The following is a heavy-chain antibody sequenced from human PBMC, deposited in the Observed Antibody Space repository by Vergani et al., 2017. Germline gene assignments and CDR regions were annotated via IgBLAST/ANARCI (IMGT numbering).Heavy chain of an antibody. D-gene: IGHD4-17*01. CDR1: GYTFTNYP. CDR2: INPNSGGT. J-gene: IGHJ5*02. CDR3: ARGRPYGGWFDP. V-gene: IGHV1-2*02. Sequence: QVQLLQSGSELKKPGASVRISCEASGYTFTNYPLIWVRQAPGQGLEFMGWINPNSGGTEYAQKFQSRVTMTWDTSTTTAYVDLSSLRSDDTAVYYCARGRPYGGWFDPWGQGTLVTVSS.